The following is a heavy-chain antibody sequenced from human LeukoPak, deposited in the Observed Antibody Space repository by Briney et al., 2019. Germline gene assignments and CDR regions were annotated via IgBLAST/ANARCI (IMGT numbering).Heavy chain of an antibody. J-gene: IGHJ5*02. CDR2: FDPEDGET. CDR1: GYTLTELS. CDR3: ATQGYSSSWGNWFDP. V-gene: IGHV1-24*01. Sequence: ASVKVSCKVSGYTLTELSMHWVRQAPGKGLEWMGGFDPEDGETIYAQKFQGRVTMTEDTSTDTAYMELSSLRSEDTAVYYCATQGYSSSWGNWFDPWGQGTLVTVSS. D-gene: IGHD6-13*01.